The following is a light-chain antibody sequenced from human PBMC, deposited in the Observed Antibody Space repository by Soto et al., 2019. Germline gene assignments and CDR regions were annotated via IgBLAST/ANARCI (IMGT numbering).Light chain of an antibody. CDR2: GAS. Sequence: EIVLTQSPGTLSLSPGDRATLTCRASQSVSSSYLAWYQKKPGQAHRLLIYGASSRATGSTYRFSGSGSGTHFTLTSRRLEAEDFAVYYYHKCCRSGFGGGTKVEIK. CDR1: QSVSSSY. CDR3: HKCCRSG. J-gene: IGKJ4*01. V-gene: IGKV3-20*01.